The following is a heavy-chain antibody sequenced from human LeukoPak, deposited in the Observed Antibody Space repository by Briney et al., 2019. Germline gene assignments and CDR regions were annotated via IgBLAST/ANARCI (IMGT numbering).Heavy chain of an antibody. Sequence: SETLSLTCTVSGGSISSYYWSWIRQPPGKGLEWIGYIYYSGSTNYNPSLKSRVTISVDTSKNQFSLKLSSVTAADTAVYYCARGRQSSGWFRILNWFDPWGQGTLVTVSS. J-gene: IGHJ5*02. CDR3: ARGRQSSGWFRILNWFDP. CDR2: IYYSGST. V-gene: IGHV4-59*12. CDR1: GGSISSYY. D-gene: IGHD6-19*01.